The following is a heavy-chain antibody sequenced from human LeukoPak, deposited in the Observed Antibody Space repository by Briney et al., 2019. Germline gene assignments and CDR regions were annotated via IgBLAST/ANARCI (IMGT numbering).Heavy chain of an antibody. J-gene: IGHJ4*02. Sequence: GGSLRLSCAASGFTFNNYAMRWVRQAPGKGLEWVSTISGSGGSTHYADSVKGRFTISRDNSKNTLYLQMNSLRAEDTAVYYCAKDLTTTVTTAIDCWGQGTLVTVSS. D-gene: IGHD4-17*01. V-gene: IGHV3-23*01. CDR3: AKDLTTTVTTAIDC. CDR2: ISGSGGST. CDR1: GFTFNNYA.